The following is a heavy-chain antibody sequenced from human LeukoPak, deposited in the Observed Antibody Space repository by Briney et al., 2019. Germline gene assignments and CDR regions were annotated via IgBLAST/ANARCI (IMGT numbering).Heavy chain of an antibody. Sequence: SETLSLTCTVSGASLSGSGYYWGWLRQPPGKGREGVGNIYDSGSTYYNASLQSRVTISIDTSKNQFSLRLSSVTAADTAMYYCAKSGGYGLIDYWGQGTLVTVSS. J-gene: IGHJ4*02. CDR1: GASLSGSGYY. CDR3: AKSGGYGLIDY. CDR2: IYDSGST. V-gene: IGHV4-39*01. D-gene: IGHD1-26*01.